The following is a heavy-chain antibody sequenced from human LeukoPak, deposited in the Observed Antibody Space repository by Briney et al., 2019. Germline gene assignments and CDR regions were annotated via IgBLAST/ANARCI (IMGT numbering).Heavy chain of an antibody. CDR3: ARGRRDECSGGTCYPVWFDA. CDR1: GFPFSDSY. Sequence: GSLRLSCAASGFPFSDSYMSWIRQAPGRGLEWLSYILPRGTTRFYADSVKGRFTISRDNANTLLYLQMNSLTVADTAVYFCARGRRDECSGGTCYPVWFDAWGQGDLVTVSS. J-gene: IGHJ5*02. D-gene: IGHD2-15*01. CDR2: ILPRGTTR. V-gene: IGHV3-11*04.